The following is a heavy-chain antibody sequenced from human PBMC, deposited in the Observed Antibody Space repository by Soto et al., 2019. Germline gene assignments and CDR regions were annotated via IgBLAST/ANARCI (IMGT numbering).Heavy chain of an antibody. CDR3: AIRLTSGSYYAFDI. CDR1: GFTFSNHA. Sequence: GGSLRLSCAASGFTFSNHAMNWVRQAPGKGLEWVSGISGSGGSTSYGASVKGRFTISRDNSKNTLYLQMNSLRAEDTAVYYCAIRLTSGSYYAFDIWGQGTMVTVSS. CDR2: ISGSGGST. D-gene: IGHD1-26*01. J-gene: IGHJ3*02. V-gene: IGHV3-23*01.